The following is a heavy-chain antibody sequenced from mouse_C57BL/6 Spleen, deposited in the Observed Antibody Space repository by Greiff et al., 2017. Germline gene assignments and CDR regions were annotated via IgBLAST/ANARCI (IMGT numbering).Heavy chain of an antibody. Sequence: QVLLQQPGAELVKPGASVKVSCKASGYTFTSYWMHWLKQRPGQDLEWIGRIHPSDSDTNYNQKFKGKATLTVDKSSSTAYMQLSSLTAEDSAVYYCAREYYYGSSTHSWGQGTTLTVSS. CDR3: AREYYYGSSTHS. D-gene: IGHD1-1*01. CDR2: IHPSDSDT. J-gene: IGHJ2*01. V-gene: IGHV1-74*01. CDR1: GYTFTSYW.